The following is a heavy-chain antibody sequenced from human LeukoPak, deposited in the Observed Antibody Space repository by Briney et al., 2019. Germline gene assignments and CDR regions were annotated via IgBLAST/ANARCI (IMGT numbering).Heavy chain of an antibody. J-gene: IGHJ4*02. Sequence: RGSLRLSCAASGFTVSSNYMSWVRQAPGKGLEWVSVIYSGGSTYYADSVKGRFTISRDNSKNTLYLQMNSLRAEDTAVYYCARAGGYSYGQYFDYWGQGTLVTVSS. D-gene: IGHD5-18*01. CDR1: GFTVSSNY. CDR3: ARAGGYSYGQYFDY. CDR2: IYSGGST. V-gene: IGHV3-66*01.